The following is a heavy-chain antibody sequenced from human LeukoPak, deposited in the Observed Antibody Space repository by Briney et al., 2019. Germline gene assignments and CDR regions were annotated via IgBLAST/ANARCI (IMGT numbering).Heavy chain of an antibody. CDR3: ARDEYGSGESDAFDI. V-gene: IGHV1-18*01. D-gene: IGHD3-10*01. CDR2: ISAYDGNT. CDR1: GYTFNTYH. J-gene: IGHJ3*02. Sequence: ASVKVSCKASGYTFNTYHISWVRQAPGQGLEWMGWISAYDGNTNYAQKFQGRLTMTTDTSTSTAYMELRSLRSGDTAVYYCARDEYGSGESDAFDIWGQGTMVTVSS.